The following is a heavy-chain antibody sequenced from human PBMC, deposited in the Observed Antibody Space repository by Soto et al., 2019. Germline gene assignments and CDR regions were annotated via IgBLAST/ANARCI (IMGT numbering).Heavy chain of an antibody. CDR1: GFTFSSYS. CDR3: ARGASGYSSSWYGTLGLS. V-gene: IGHV3-21*01. Sequence: EVQLVESGGGLVKPGGSLRLSCAASGFTFSSYSMNWVRQAPGKGLEWVSSISSSSSYIYYADLVKGRFTISRDNAKNSLYLQMNSLRAEDTAVYYCARGASGYSSSWYGTLGLSWGQGTLVTVSS. J-gene: IGHJ5*02. D-gene: IGHD6-13*01. CDR2: ISSSSSYI.